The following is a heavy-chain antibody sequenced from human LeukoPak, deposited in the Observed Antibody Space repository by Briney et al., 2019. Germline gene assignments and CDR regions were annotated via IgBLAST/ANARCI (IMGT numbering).Heavy chain of an antibody. D-gene: IGHD6-13*01. CDR2: IYSGGST. Sequence: GGSLRLSCAASGFTVSSNYMSWVRQAPGKGLEWVSVIYSGGSTYYADSVKGRFTISRDNSKNTLYLQMNSLRAEDTAVYYCAGDIFLGSWYASDGFDIWGQGTMVTVSS. CDR3: AGDIFLGSWYASDGFDI. CDR1: GFTVSSNY. J-gene: IGHJ3*02. V-gene: IGHV3-53*01.